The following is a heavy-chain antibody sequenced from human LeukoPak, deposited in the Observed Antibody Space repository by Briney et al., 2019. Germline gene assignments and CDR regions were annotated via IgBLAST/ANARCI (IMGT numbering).Heavy chain of an antibody. CDR3: ARANLGVEDWYFDL. J-gene: IGHJ2*01. V-gene: IGHV3-13*01. CDR2: IGIAGET. Sequence: GGSLRLSCAAVGFTFTSHDMHWVRQPPRKGLEWVSGIGIAGETFYAGSVEGRFTISRENGKNSLDLQMNSLRVGDTAVYYCARANLGVEDWYFDLWGRGTLVTVSS. D-gene: IGHD2-2*01. CDR1: GFTFTSHD.